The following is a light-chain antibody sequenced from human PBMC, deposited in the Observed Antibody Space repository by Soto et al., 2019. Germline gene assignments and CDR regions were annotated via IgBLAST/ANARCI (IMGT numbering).Light chain of an antibody. CDR3: QQYYNWPPTWT. V-gene: IGKV3-11*01. Sequence: EIVLTQSPATLSLSPGERATLSCRASQSVSSFLAWYQQKAGQAPRLLIYGASNRATGIPARFSGSGSGTDFTLTISRLEPEDFAVYYCQQYYNWPPTWTFGQGTKVDIK. CDR1: QSVSSF. CDR2: GAS. J-gene: IGKJ1*01.